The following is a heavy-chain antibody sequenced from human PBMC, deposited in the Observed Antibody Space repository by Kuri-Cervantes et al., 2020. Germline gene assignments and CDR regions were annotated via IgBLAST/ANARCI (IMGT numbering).Heavy chain of an antibody. CDR1: GFTVSSNY. CDR2: IYSGGST. Sequence: GESLKISFAASGFTVSSNYMSWVRQAPGKELEWVSVIYSGGSTYYADSVKGRFTISRDNSKNTLYLQMNSLRAEDTAVYYCAREKAYCGGDCYSSGAFDIWGQGTMVTVSS. D-gene: IGHD2-21*02. V-gene: IGHV3-66*01. CDR3: AREKAYCGGDCYSSGAFDI. J-gene: IGHJ3*02.